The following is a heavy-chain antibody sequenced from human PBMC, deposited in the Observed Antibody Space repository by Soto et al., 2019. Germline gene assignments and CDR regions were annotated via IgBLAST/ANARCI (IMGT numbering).Heavy chain of an antibody. J-gene: IGHJ3*02. V-gene: IGHV1-2*02. CDR3: ARDIRLHVNMMSVDAFDI. Sequence: ASVKVSCKASRYSFTDYYMHWVRQAPGQGLEWMGWINPNTGDTNYAQKFQGRVTMTRDTSITTAYMDLSRLRSDDTAVYYCARDIRLHVNMMSVDAFDIWGQGTMVTVSS. CDR2: INPNTGDT. D-gene: IGHD3-22*01. CDR1: RYSFTDYY.